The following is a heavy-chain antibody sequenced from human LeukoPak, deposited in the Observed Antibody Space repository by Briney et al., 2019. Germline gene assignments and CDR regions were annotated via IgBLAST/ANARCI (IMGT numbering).Heavy chain of an antibody. V-gene: IGHV4-59*01. J-gene: IGHJ4*02. Sequence: SETLSLTCTVSGVSISNYYWNWIRQPPGKALEWIGYVYFTGSTNYNPSLKSRVTLSIDTSKSQLSLKPSSVTAADTAVYYCARWRSSAHYWDSWGQGTLVTVSS. CDR1: GVSISNYY. D-gene: IGHD3-22*01. CDR2: VYFTGST. CDR3: ARWRSSAHYWDS.